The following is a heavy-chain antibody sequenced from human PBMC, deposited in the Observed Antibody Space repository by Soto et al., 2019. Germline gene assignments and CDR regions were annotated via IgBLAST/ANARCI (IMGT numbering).Heavy chain of an antibody. Sequence: EVQVVESGGGLVQAGGSLRLSCAASGFTFSSYTMNWVRQAPGKGLEWVSYISSSSDIIYYADSVKGRFTISRDNARNSLYLQMNSLRDEDTAVYYCARGTSTRDYYGMDVWGQGTTVTVSS. D-gene: IGHD1-1*01. CDR2: ISSSSDII. V-gene: IGHV3-48*02. CDR3: ARGTSTRDYYGMDV. J-gene: IGHJ6*02. CDR1: GFTFSSYT.